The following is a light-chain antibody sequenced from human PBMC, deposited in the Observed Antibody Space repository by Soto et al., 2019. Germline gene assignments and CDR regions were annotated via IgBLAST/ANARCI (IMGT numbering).Light chain of an antibody. CDR3: QQYNNWWT. CDR2: AAS. Sequence: DIQMTQSPSSVSASVGDRVTITCRASRDISTWLAWYQQKPGKAPKLLIYAASSLQSGVPSRFSGSGSGTEFTLTISSLQSEDFGVYYCQQYNNWWTFGQGTKVDIK. CDR1: RDISTW. V-gene: IGKV1-12*01. J-gene: IGKJ1*01.